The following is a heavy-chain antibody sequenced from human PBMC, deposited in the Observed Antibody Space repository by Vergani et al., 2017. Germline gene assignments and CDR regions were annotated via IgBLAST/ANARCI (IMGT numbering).Heavy chain of an antibody. V-gene: IGHV3-7*03. J-gene: IGHJ4*02. CDR2: IKQDGSEK. Sequence: EVQLLESGGGLVQPGGSLRLSCAASGFTFSSYWMSWVRQAPGKGLEWVANIKQDGSEKYYVDSVKGRFTISRDNAKNSLYLQMNSLRAEDTAVYYCARDTALGYCSSTSCYTAPNYFDYWGQGTLVTVSS. CDR3: ARDTALGYCSSTSCYTAPNYFDY. D-gene: IGHD2-2*02. CDR1: GFTFSSYW.